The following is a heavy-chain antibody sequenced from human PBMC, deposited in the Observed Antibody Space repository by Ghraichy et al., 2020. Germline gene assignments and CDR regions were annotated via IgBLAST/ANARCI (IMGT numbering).Heavy chain of an antibody. CDR2: IYSGGST. J-gene: IGHJ2*01. CDR1: GFTVSSNY. Sequence: GGSLRLSCAASGFTVSSNYMSWVRQAPGKGLEWVSVIYSGGSTYYADSVKGRFTISRDNSKNTLYLQMNSLRAEDTAVYYCARALPQDYDDSSGYKTPVYWYFDLWGRGTLVTVSS. D-gene: IGHD3-22*01. CDR3: ARALPQDYDDSSGYKTPVYWYFDL. V-gene: IGHV3-53*01.